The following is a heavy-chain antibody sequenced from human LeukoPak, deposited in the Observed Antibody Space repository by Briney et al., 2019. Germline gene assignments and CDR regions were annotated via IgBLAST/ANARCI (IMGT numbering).Heavy chain of an antibody. CDR3: ARGSGVTPVDY. CDR1: GGSISSGGYY. V-gene: IGHV4-61*08. CDR2: IYYSGST. J-gene: IGHJ4*02. Sequence: KPSETLSLTCTVSGGSISSGGYYWSWIRQHPGKGLEWIGYIYYSGSTNYNPSLKSRVTISVDTSKNQFSLKLSSVTAADTAVYYCARGSGVTPVDYWGQGTLVTVSS. D-gene: IGHD4-11*01.